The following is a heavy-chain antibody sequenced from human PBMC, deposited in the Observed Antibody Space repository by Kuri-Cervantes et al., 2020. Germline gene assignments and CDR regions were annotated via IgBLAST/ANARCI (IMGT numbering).Heavy chain of an antibody. J-gene: IGHJ4*02. CDR3: AKVLITIVRGVQPYFDY. CDR1: GFTFSSYG. CDR2: IWYDGSNK. D-gene: IGHD3-10*01. V-gene: IGHV3-33*06. Sequence: GGSLRLSCAASGFTFSSYGMHWVRQAPGKGLEWVAVIWYDGSNKYYADSVKGRFTISRDNSKNTLYLQMNSLRAEDTAVYYCAKVLITIVRGVQPYFDYWGQGTLVTVSS.